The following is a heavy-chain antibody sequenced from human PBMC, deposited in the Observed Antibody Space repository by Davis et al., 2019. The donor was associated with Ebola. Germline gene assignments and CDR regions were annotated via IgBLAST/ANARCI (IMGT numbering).Heavy chain of an antibody. J-gene: IGHJ6*02. CDR1: GGSISSGDYY. D-gene: IGHD3-3*01. V-gene: IGHV4-39*07. Sequence: SETLSLTCTVSGGSISSGDYYWSWNRQPPGKGLDWIGEINHSGSTNSDPSLKSRVTIAVDTSKNQFSLKLSSVTAADTAVYYCARRPRFLEWSRRYYYGMDVWGQGTTVTVSS. CDR3: ARRPRFLEWSRRYYYGMDV. CDR2: INHSGST.